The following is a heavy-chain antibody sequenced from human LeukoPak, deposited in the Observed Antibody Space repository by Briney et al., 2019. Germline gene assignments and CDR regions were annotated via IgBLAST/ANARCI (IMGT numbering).Heavy chain of an antibody. CDR1: GGSISSGGYS. J-gene: IGHJ4*02. CDR3: ARGDYGGYSGPLDY. Sequence: PSETLSLTCAVSGGSISSGGYSWSWIRQPPGKGLEWIGYIYHSGSTYYNPSLKSRVTISVDTSKNQFSLKLNSVTAADTAVYYCARGDYGGYSGPLDYWGQGTLVTVSS. D-gene: IGHD4-23*01. V-gene: IGHV4-30-2*02. CDR2: IYHSGST.